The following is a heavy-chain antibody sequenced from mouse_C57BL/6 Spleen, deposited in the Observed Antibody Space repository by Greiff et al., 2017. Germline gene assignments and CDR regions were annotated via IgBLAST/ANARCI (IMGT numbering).Heavy chain of an antibody. Sequence: EVQGVESGGGLVQPGGSLKLSCAASGFTFSDYGMAWVRQAPRKGPAWVAFISNLAYSIYYADTVTGRFTISRENAKNTLYLEMSSLRSEDTAMYYCARSLTFYAMDYWGQGTSVTVSS. CDR2: ISNLAYSI. CDR1: GFTFSDYG. D-gene: IGHD4-1*01. J-gene: IGHJ4*01. V-gene: IGHV5-15*01. CDR3: ARSLTFYAMDY.